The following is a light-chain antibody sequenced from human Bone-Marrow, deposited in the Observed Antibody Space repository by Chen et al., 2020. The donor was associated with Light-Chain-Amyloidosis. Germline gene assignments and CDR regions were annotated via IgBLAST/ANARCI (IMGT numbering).Light chain of an antibody. J-gene: IGLJ3*02. CDR1: HSDVGNYNL. CDR3: CAYTGSSTWV. V-gene: IGLV2-23*01. Sequence: QSALTQPASVSGSPGQSITISCTASHSDVGNYNLVSWYQPHPGKAPKLIIYGGFKRPSGGSNRFSGSKSGNTASLTISGLQNEDEAHYHCCAYTGSSTWVFGGGTKLTVL. CDR2: GGF.